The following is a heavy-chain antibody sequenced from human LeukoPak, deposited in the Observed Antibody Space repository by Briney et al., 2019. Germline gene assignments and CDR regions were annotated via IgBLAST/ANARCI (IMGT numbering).Heavy chain of an antibody. V-gene: IGHV3-30*18. CDR1: GFTFSNYG. Sequence: HPGGSLRLSCAVSGFTFSNYGIHWVRQAPGKGLEWVALISYDGTKKYYADSVKGRFTISRDNAKNSLYLQMNSLRAEDTAVYYCAELGITMIGGVWGKGTTVTISS. CDR2: ISYDGTKK. J-gene: IGHJ6*04. D-gene: IGHD3-10*02. CDR3: AELGITMIGGV.